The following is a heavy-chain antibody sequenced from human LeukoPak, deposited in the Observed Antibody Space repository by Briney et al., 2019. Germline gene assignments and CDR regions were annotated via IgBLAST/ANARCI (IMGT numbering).Heavy chain of an antibody. D-gene: IGHD4-17*01. CDR2: ISGSGGST. J-gene: IGHJ5*02. CDR1: GFTFSSYW. V-gene: IGHV3-23*01. CDR3: AKSSVGGDYGFWFDP. Sequence: GGSLRLSCAASGFTFSSYWMHWVRQDPGKGLVWVSAISGSGGSTYYADSVKGRFTISRDNSKNTLYLQMNSLRAEDTAVYYCAKSSVGGDYGFWFDPWGQGTLVTVSS.